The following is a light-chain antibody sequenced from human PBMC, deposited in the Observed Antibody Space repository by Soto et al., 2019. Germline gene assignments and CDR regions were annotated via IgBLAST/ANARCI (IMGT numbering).Light chain of an antibody. J-gene: IGKJ2*01. Sequence: EIVLTQSPATLSLSPGERATLSCRASQSVSSYLAWYQQKPGQAPRLLIYDASNRATGIPARFSGSGSGTDFTLTISSLEHEDFALYYCQQRSNWPHTFGQGTKLEIK. V-gene: IGKV3-11*01. CDR2: DAS. CDR3: QQRSNWPHT. CDR1: QSVSSY.